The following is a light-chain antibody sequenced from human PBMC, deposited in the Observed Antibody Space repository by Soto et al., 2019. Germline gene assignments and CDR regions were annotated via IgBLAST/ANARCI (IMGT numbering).Light chain of an antibody. V-gene: IGKV3-20*01. Sequence: EIVLTQSPGTLSLSPGERATLSCRASQSLTSSYLAWYQQKPGQAPRLLIYGASSRATGIPDRFSGSGSGTDFTLTISRLEPEDFAVYYCKQYESSPPSDTFDQGTKLEIK. CDR1: QSLTSSY. CDR2: GAS. J-gene: IGKJ2*01. CDR3: KQYESSPPSDT.